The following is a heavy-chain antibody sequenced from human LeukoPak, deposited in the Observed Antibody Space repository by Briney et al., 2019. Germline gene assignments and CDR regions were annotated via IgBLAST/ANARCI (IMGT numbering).Heavy chain of an antibody. CDR2: IYSGGST. V-gene: IGHV3-53*01. J-gene: IGHJ5*02. D-gene: IGHD3-3*01. CDR3: ARERITISWGPQGGYWFDP. Sequence: GGSLRLSCAASGFTVSRNYMSWVRQAPGKGLEWVSVIYSGGSTYYADPVKGRFTISRDNSKNTLYLQMNSLRAEDTAVYYCARERITISWGPQGGYWFDPWGQGTLVTVSS. CDR1: GFTVSRNY.